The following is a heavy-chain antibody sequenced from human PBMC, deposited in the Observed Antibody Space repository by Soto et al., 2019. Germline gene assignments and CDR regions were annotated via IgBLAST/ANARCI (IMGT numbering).Heavy chain of an antibody. J-gene: IGHJ4*02. D-gene: IGHD3-3*01. V-gene: IGHV3-21*01. CDR2: ISSGSSYI. CDR3: AKTYYDFWSGYYPIDY. CDR1: GFTFSSYN. Sequence: VQLVESGGGLVKPGGSLRLSCAASGFTFSSYNMNWVSQAPGKGLEWVSSISSGSSYIFYADSVKGRFTISRDNAKNSLYLQMNSLRAEDTAVYYCAKTYYDFWSGYYPIDYWGQGTLVTVSS.